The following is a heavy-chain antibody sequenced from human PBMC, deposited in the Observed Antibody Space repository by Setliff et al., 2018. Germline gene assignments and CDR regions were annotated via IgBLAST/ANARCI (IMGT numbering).Heavy chain of an antibody. J-gene: IGHJ4*02. CDR2: IYPGDYDT. Sequence: GESLKISCKASGYSFTTYWIAWVRQMPGKGLEWMGVIYPGDYDTSYSPSFQGRVTISSDKSINTAYLHLSSLKASDTAMYYCAREHVSGHSEYWGQGTLVTVSS. CDR3: AREHVSGHSEY. V-gene: IGHV5-51*01. CDR1: GYSFTTYW. D-gene: IGHD1-26*01.